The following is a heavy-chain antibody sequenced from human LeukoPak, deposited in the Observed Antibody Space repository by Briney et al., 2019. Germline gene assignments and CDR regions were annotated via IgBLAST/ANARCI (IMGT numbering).Heavy chain of an antibody. D-gene: IGHD2-15*01. CDR3: AREEVVVVAATID. V-gene: IGHV1-69*13. CDR1: GGTFSSYA. J-gene: IGHJ4*02. CDR2: IIPIFGTA. Sequence: SVKVSCKASGGTFSSYAISWVRQAPGQGLEWMGGIIPIFGTANYAQKFQGRVAITADESTGTAYMELSSLRSEDTAVYYCAREEVVVVAATIDWGQGTLVTVSS.